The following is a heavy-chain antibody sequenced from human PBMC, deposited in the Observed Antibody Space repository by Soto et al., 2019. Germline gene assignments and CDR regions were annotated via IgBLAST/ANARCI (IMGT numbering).Heavy chain of an antibody. J-gene: IGHJ6*03. D-gene: IGHD3-3*01. V-gene: IGHV1-46*03. Sequence: ASVKVSCKASGYTFTSYYMHWLRQAPGQGLEWMGIINPSGGSTSYAQKFQGRVTMTRDTSTSTVYMELSSLRSEDTAVYYCASSDFGRGDYTLRYYYMDGWGKGTTVTVSS. CDR3: ASSDFGRGDYTLRYYYMDG. CDR1: GYTFTSYY. CDR2: INPSGGST.